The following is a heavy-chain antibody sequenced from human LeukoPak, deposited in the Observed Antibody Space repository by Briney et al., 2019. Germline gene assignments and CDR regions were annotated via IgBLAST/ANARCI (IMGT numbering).Heavy chain of an antibody. D-gene: IGHD3-9*01. CDR1: GFTFSSYG. CDR3: ANGPHYQILTGFYKVRSHLDY. J-gene: IGHJ4*02. CDR2: ISYDGSNK. V-gene: IGHV3-30*18. Sequence: GGSLRLSCAASGFTFSSYGMHWVRQAPGKGLEWVAVISYDGSNKYYADSVKGRFTISRDNSKNTLYLQMNSLRAEDTAIYYCANGPHYQILTGFYKVRSHLDYWGQGTLVTDSS.